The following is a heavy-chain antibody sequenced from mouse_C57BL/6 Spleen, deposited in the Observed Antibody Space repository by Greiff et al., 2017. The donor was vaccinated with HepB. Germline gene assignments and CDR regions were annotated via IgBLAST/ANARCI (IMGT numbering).Heavy chain of an antibody. CDR3: ARWDDYDVKDAMDY. CDR1: GYTFTDYY. Sequence: EVQLQQSGPELVKPGASVKISCKASGYTFTDYYMNWVKQSHGKSLEWIGDINPNNGGTSYNQKFKGKATLTVDKSSSTAYMELRSLTSEDSAVYYCARWDDYDVKDAMDYWGQGTSVTVSS. J-gene: IGHJ4*01. V-gene: IGHV1-26*01. D-gene: IGHD2-4*01. CDR2: INPNNGGT.